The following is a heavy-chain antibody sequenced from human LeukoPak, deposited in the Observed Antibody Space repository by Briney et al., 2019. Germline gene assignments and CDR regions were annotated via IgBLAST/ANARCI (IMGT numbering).Heavy chain of an antibody. Sequence: GASVKVSCKASGYTFTGYYMHWVRQAPGHGLEWMGWINPNSGGTNYAQKFQGRVTMTRDTSISTAYMELSRLRSDDTAVYYCARGSRRTGSMVRGVSDFDDWGQGTLVTVSS. CDR2: INPNSGGT. CDR3: ARGSRRTGSMVRGVSDFDD. D-gene: IGHD3-10*01. V-gene: IGHV1-2*02. J-gene: IGHJ4*02. CDR1: GYTFTGYY.